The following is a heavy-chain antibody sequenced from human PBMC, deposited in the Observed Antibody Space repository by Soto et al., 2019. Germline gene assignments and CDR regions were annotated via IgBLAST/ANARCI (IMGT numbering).Heavy chain of an antibody. J-gene: IGHJ4*02. CDR3: AKGGQSYDY. V-gene: IGHV3-23*01. Sequence: GGSLRLSCAASGFTFSNYAMSWVRQAPGKGLEWVSAISASVGSTYYTDSVRGRFTISRDNSKNTLYLQMNSLRAEDTAVYYCAKGGQSYDYWGQGTLVTVSS. CDR1: GFTFSNYA. CDR2: ISASVGST. D-gene: IGHD3-10*01.